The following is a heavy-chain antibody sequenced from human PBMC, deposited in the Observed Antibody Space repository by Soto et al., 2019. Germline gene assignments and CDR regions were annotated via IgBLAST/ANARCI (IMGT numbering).Heavy chain of an antibody. D-gene: IGHD1-26*01. CDR1: DSISTYY. CDR2: IYYMGRT. J-gene: IGHJ4*02. Sequence: PSETLSLTCTVDSISTYYWNWIRQSPGKGLEWIGYIYYMGRTNYNPSLRSRVTMSIDTSRNQFSLKLRSVTAADTAVYYCARDPVGVTHFDYWGQGAPVTVSS. CDR3: ARDPVGVTHFDY. V-gene: IGHV4-59*01.